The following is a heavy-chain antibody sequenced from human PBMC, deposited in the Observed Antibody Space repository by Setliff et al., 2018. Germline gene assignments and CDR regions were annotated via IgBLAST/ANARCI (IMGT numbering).Heavy chain of an antibody. CDR2: INAGNGNT. CDR3: ASSFSSYYDSSGYPLGAFDI. V-gene: IGHV1-3*01. Sequence: ASVKVSCKASGGTFSSYAISWVRQAPGQGLEWMGWINAGNGNTKYSQKFQGRVTITRDTSASTAYMELSSLRSEDTAVYYCASSFSSYYDSSGYPLGAFDIWGQGTMVTVSS. J-gene: IGHJ3*02. CDR1: GGTFSSYA. D-gene: IGHD3-22*01.